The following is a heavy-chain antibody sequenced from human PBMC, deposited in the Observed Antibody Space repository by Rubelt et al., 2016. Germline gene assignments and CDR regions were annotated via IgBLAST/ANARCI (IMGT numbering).Heavy chain of an antibody. CDR2: INDSRGT. CDR3: VRHDTGSFLFYV. V-gene: IGHV4-28*04. CDR1: GGSLSLRCT. Sequence: QLQLQELGPGLVTPSDILSLTCTFSGGSLSLRCTLGLTRQPHGYGLEWIGEINDSRGTTSNPSLMSRGTISRDTSTNQFSLNLRKWSAADTGVYYCVRHDTGSFLFYVWGQGAPVTVSS. D-gene: IGHD1-26*01. J-gene: IGHJ4*02.